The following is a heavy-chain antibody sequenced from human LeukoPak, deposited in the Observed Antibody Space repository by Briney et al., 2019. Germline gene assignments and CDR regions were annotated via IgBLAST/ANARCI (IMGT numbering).Heavy chain of an antibody. CDR1: GFTFSSYG. V-gene: IGHV3-30*03. Sequence: GRSLRLSCAASGFTFSSYGMHWVRQAPGKGLEWVAVISYDGSNKYYADSVKGRFTISRDNAKNSLYLQMNSLKTEDTAVYYCASPQRGSNNWNYFWGQGTLVTVSS. CDR3: ASPQRGSNNWNYF. CDR2: ISYDGSNK. D-gene: IGHD1-7*01. J-gene: IGHJ4*02.